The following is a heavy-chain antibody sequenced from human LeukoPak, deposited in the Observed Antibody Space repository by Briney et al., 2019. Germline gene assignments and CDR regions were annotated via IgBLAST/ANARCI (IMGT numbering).Heavy chain of an antibody. V-gene: IGHV3-13*04. J-gene: IGHJ2*01. D-gene: IGHD4-23*01. CDR2: IGTAGDT. Sequence: GGSLRLSCAAYGFTFSSYDMHWVRQATGKGLEWVSGIGTAGDTYFPGSGKGRLTISRENAKTRLYLKMTSLGAGDTAVYYCARVDASYGGNSDWYFDLWGRGTLVTVSS. CDR1: GFTFSSYD. CDR3: ARVDASYGGNSDWYFDL.